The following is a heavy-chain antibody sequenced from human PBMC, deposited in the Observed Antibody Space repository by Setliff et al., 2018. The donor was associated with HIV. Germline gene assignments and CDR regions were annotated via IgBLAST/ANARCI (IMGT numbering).Heavy chain of an antibody. CDR2: IVVGSGNT. J-gene: IGHJ3*02. Sequence: SVKVSCKASGFTFTNSAVQWVRQARGQRLEWIGWIVVGSGNTNYAQKFQERVTITRDMSTSRAYMELSGLRTEDTAVYYCAADPQTGTTSYDAFGIWGQGTVVTVSS. D-gene: IGHD1-7*01. V-gene: IGHV1-58*01. CDR1: GFTFTNSA. CDR3: AADPQTGTTSYDAFGI.